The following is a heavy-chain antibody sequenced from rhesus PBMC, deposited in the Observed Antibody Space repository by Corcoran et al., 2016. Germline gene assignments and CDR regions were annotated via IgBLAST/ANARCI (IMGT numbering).Heavy chain of an antibody. CDR2: INGNSGST. J-gene: IGHJ4*01. Sequence: QVPLQESGPGLVKPSETLSLTCAVPGGAFSSYWWSWIRQPPGKGLEWIGEINGNSGSTNYNPFLKSRVTISKDASKNQFSLKLSSVTAADTAVYYCARIAAGPEGYWGQGVLVTVSS. D-gene: IGHD6-13*01. CDR3: ARIAAGPEGY. V-gene: IGHV4-80*01. CDR1: GGAFSSYW.